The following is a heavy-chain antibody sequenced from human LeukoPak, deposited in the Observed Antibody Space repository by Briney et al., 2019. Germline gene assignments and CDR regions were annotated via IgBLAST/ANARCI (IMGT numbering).Heavy chain of an antibody. D-gene: IGHD2-15*01. CDR2: IYYSGRT. CDR3: AREVVVAATPDAFDI. CDR1: GGSISSSSYY. Sequence: PSETLSLTCTVSGGSISSSSYYWGWIRQPPGTGLEWIGSIYYSGRTYYNPSLKSRVTISVDTSKNQFSLKLSSVTAADTAVYYCAREVVVAATPDAFDIWGQGTMVTVSS. J-gene: IGHJ3*02. V-gene: IGHV4-39*02.